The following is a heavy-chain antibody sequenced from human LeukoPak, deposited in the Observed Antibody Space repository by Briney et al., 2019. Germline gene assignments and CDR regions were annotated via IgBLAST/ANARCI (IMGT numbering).Heavy chain of an antibody. CDR1: GFTFSTYA. CDR3: ARPQVVVLNPFDY. Sequence: GGSLRLSCAVSGFTFSTYALSWVRQAPGKGLEGVSAITGSADRTHYADSVKGRFTISRDNSKNIVYLQMNSLRAKDTAVYFCARPQVVVLNPFDYWGQGTLVTVSS. CDR2: ITGSADRT. J-gene: IGHJ4*02. V-gene: IGHV3-23*01. D-gene: IGHD3-10*01.